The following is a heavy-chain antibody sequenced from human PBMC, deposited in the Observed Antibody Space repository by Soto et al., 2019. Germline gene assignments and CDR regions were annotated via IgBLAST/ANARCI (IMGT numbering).Heavy chain of an antibody. V-gene: IGHV6-1*01. CDR2: TYYRSKWYN. CDR1: GDSVSSSSAA. J-gene: IGHJ6*02. Sequence: TLSLTCAISGDSVSSSSAAWNWMRQSPSRGLEWLGRTYYRSKWYNDYAVSVKSRITINPDTSKNQFSLQLNSVTPEDTAVYYCARNTAVAGGGMDVWGQGTTVTVSS. CDR3: ARNTAVAGGGMDV. D-gene: IGHD6-19*01.